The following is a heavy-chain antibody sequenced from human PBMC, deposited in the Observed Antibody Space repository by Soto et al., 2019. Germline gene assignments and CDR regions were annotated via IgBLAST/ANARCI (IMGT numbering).Heavy chain of an antibody. V-gene: IGHV3-7*01. CDR2: IKQDGSEK. J-gene: IGHJ4*02. CDR1: GFTFSSYW. CDR3: ARGPLANYYYDSSGYRD. D-gene: IGHD3-22*01. Sequence: GGSLRLSCAASGFTFSSYWMSWVRQAPGKGLEWVANIKQDGSEKYYVDSVKGRFTISRDNAKNSLYLQMNSLRAKDTAVYYCARGPLANYYYDSSGYRDWGQGTLVTVSS.